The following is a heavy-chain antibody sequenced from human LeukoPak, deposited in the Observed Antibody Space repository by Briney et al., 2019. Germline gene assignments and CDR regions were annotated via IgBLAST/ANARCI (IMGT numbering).Heavy chain of an antibody. CDR3: VRDCAFHTFDY. V-gene: IGHV3-7*05. CDR1: GFTFSNYW. D-gene: IGHD2-21*01. J-gene: IGHJ4*02. CDR2: IKEDGSEK. Sequence: PGGSLRLSCAASGFTFSNYWMTWVRQAPGKGLEYVVNIKEDGSEKYYVYSVKGRFTISRDNTKNSLYLQMTSLRGDDTAVYYCVRDCAFHTFDYGGQGTLVTVSS.